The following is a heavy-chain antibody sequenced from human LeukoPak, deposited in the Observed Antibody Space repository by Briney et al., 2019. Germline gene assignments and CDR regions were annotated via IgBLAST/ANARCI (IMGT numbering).Heavy chain of an antibody. V-gene: IGHV3-11*01. CDR1: GFTFTDYY. CDR3: AGHTLTYYYYMDV. J-gene: IGHJ6*03. Sequence: GGSLRLSCAASGFTFTDYYMSWIRQAPGKGLEWVSYISNIDSMRYYTDSVKGRFTISRDNANNSLFLQMSSLRAEDTAVYYCAGHTLTYYYYMDVWGKGTTVTISS. D-gene: IGHD5-18*01. CDR2: ISNIDSMR.